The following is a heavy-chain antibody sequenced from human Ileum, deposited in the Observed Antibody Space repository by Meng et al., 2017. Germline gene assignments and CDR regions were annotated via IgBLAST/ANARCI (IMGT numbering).Heavy chain of an antibody. V-gene: IGHV6-1*01. CDR1: GDSVSSDTGA. CDR2: TYYRSRWYN. J-gene: IGHJ4*02. D-gene: IGHD7-27*01. Sequence: HGQLQQSGPGLVKPSQTLSLTCAISGDSVSSDTGAWNWIRQSPSRGLEWLGRTYYRSRWYNNYAVSVKSRITINPDTSKNQFSLQLNSVTPDDTAVYYCAGKDWGEGLDFWDQGTLVTVSS. CDR3: AGKDWGEGLDF.